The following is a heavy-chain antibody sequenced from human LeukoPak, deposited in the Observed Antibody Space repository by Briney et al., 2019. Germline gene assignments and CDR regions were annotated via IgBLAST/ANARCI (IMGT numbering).Heavy chain of an antibody. D-gene: IGHD5-12*01. J-gene: IGHJ4*02. Sequence: ASVKVSCKASGYTFTSYDINWVRQATGQGLEWMGWINPNSGGTNYAQKFQGRVTMTRDTSISTAYMELSSLRSEDTAVYYCARGEMATMPDYWGQGTLVTVSS. CDR1: GYTFTSYD. V-gene: IGHV1-2*02. CDR2: INPNSGGT. CDR3: ARGEMATMPDY.